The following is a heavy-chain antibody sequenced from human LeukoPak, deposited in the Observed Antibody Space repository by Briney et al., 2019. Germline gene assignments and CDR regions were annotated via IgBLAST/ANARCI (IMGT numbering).Heavy chain of an antibody. J-gene: IGHJ5*02. CDR2: INPNSGGT. V-gene: IGHV1-2*02. CDR3: ARERLGGLCIGGSCNTGVWFDP. D-gene: IGHD2-15*01. CDR1: GYTFTGYY. Sequence: GASVKVSCKASGYTFTGYYMHWVRQAPGQGLEWMGWINPNSGGTNYAQKFQGRVTMTRDTSISTAYMELSRLKSDDTAVYYCARERLGGLCIGGSCNTGVWFDPWGQGTLVTVSS.